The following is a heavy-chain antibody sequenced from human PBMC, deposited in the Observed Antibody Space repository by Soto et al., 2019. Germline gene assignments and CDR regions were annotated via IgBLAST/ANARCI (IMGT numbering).Heavy chain of an antibody. CDR3: ARSIVVVAALDY. CDR2: INAGNGNT. CDR1: GYTFTSYA. Sequence: QVQLVQSGAEEKKPGASVKVSCKASGYTFTSYAMHWVRQAPGQRLEWMGWINAGNGNTKYSQKFQGRVTITRDTSASTAYMELSSLRSEYTVVYYCARSIVVVAALDYWGQGTLVSVSS. J-gene: IGHJ4*02. D-gene: IGHD2-21*02. V-gene: IGHV1-3*05.